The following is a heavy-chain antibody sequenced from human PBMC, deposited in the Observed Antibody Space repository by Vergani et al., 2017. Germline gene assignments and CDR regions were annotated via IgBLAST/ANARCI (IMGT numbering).Heavy chain of an antibody. CDR2: IEWDDDK. CDR1: GFSLTTSAMR. J-gene: IGHJ4*02. D-gene: IGHD4-11*01. Sequence: QVTLKESGPALVRPTQTLTLTCTFSGFSLTTSAMRVSWIRQPPGKALEWLARIEWDDDKFYNTSLKNRLSISKDTSRNQVVLTMTDMDPVDTGTYYCARDYREDFFDYWGQGTLVTVTS. V-gene: IGHV2-70*04. CDR3: ARDYREDFFDY.